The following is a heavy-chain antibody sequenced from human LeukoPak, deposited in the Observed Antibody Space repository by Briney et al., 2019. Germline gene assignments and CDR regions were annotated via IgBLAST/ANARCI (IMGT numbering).Heavy chain of an antibody. Sequence: SVKVSCKASGGTFSSYAISWVRQAPGQGLEWMGGIIPIFGTANYAQKFQGRVTITTDESTSTAYMELRSLRSEDTAVYYCARDRGHPERGPEYYFDYWGQGTLVTVSS. CDR1: GGTFSSYA. CDR2: IIPIFGTA. J-gene: IGHJ4*02. V-gene: IGHV1-69*05. CDR3: ARDRGHPERGPEYYFDY.